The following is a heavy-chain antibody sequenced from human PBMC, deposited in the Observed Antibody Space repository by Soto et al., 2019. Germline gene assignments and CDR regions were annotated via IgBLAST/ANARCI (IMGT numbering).Heavy chain of an antibody. CDR3: ARGAYCSSTSCYQFDY. V-gene: IGHV4-34*01. CDR2: INHSGST. J-gene: IGHJ4*02. CDR1: GGSFSGYY. D-gene: IGHD2-2*01. Sequence: TSETLSLTCAVYGGSFSGYYWSWIRQPPGKGLEWIGEINHSGSTNYNPSLKSRVTISVDTSKNQFSLKLSSVTAADTAVYYCARGAYCSSTSCYQFDYWGQGTLVTVSS.